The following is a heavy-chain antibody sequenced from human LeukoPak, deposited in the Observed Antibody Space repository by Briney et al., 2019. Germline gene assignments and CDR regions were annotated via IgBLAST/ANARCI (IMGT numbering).Heavy chain of an antibody. D-gene: IGHD3-10*01. Sequence: PGGSLRLSCVASGFTFSSFSMNWVRQAPGKGLEWVSSISSSSSYIYYADSVKGRFTISRDDAKNSLYLQMNSLRGEDTAVYYCASIYVSGSYWDYWGQGTLVTVSS. CDR3: ASIYVSGSYWDY. CDR1: GFTFSSFS. CDR2: ISSSSSYI. V-gene: IGHV3-21*01. J-gene: IGHJ4*02.